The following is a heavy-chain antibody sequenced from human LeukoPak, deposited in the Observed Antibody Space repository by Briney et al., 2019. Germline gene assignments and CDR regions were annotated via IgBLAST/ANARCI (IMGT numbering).Heavy chain of an antibody. D-gene: IGHD6-13*01. CDR2: ISSSSSTI. CDR1: GFTFSSYS. V-gene: IGHV3-48*04. J-gene: IGHJ6*02. CDR3: ARDLRSEQLEGYYYGMDV. Sequence: PGGSLRLSCAASGFTFSSYSMNWVRQAPGKGLEWVSYISSSSSTIYYADSVEGRFTISRDNAKNSLYLQMNSLRAEDTAVYYCARDLRSEQLEGYYYGMDVWGQGTTVTVSS.